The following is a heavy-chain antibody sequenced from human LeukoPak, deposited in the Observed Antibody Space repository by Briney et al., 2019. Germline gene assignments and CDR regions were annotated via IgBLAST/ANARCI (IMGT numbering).Heavy chain of an antibody. CDR3: ARGYATGRQYYFDY. CDR2: IYHSGST. D-gene: IGHD4-17*01. V-gene: IGHV4-4*02. J-gene: IGHJ4*02. CDR1: GGSTSSSNW. Sequence: PSETLSLTCAVSGGSTSSSNWWSWVRQPPGKGLECIGEIYHSGSTNYNPSLKSRVTISVDKSKNQFSLKLSSVTAADTAVYYCARGYATGRQYYFDYWGQGTLVTVSS.